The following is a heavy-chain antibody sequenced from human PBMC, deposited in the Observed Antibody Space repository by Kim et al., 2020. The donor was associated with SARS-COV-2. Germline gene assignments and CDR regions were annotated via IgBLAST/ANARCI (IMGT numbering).Heavy chain of an antibody. CDR3: ARHLLYGGNSGYYYGMDV. CDR1: GYSFTSYW. CDR2: IYPGDSDT. D-gene: IGHD2-21*02. Sequence: GESLKISCKGSGYSFTSYWIGWVRQMPGKGLEWMGIIYPGDSDTRYSPSFQGQVTISADKSISTAYLQWSSLKASDTAMYYCARHLLYGGNSGYYYGMDVWGQGTTVTVSS. V-gene: IGHV5-51*01. J-gene: IGHJ6*02.